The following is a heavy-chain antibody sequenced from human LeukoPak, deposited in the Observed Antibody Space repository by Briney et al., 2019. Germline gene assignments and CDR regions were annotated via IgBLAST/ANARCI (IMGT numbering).Heavy chain of an antibody. J-gene: IGHJ4*02. D-gene: IGHD6-13*01. CDR1: GDTYSDYY. CDR2: IKSDDT. CDR3: ARDRTASWYGGEDY. V-gene: IGHV1-2*02. Sequence: ASVKVSCKTSGDTYSDYYIHWVRQAPGQGLGWMGRIKSDDTTYAPKFQGRVAMIKDTSISTTYMELSRLASDDTAIYYCARDRTASWYGGEDYWGQGTLVTVSS.